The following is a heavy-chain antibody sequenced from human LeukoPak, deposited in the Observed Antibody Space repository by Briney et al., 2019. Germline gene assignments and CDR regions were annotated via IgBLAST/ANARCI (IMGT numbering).Heavy chain of an antibody. CDR1: GYTFTSYG. CDR2: ISAYNGNT. V-gene: IGHV1-18*01. Sequence: ASVKVSCKASGYTFTSYGISWVRQAPGQGLEWMGWISAYNGNTNYAQKLQGRVTMTTDTSTSTAYMELRSLRSDDTAVYYCARNAPLGTIFGVVIPVYDYWGQGTLVTVSS. D-gene: IGHD3-3*01. J-gene: IGHJ4*02. CDR3: ARNAPLGTIFGVVIPVYDY.